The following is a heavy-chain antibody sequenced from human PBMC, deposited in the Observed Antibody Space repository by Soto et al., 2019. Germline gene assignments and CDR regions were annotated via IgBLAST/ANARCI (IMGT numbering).Heavy chain of an antibody. CDR2: ISSSSSYI. V-gene: IGHV3-21*01. Sequence: GGSLRLSCAASGFTFSSYSMNWVRQAPGKGLEWVSSISSSSSYIYYADSVKGRFTISRDNAKNSLYLQMNSLRAEDTAVYYCARDRSSGYFYYWGQGTLVTVSS. CDR3: ARDRSSGYFYY. CDR1: GFTFSSYS. D-gene: IGHD3-22*01. J-gene: IGHJ4*02.